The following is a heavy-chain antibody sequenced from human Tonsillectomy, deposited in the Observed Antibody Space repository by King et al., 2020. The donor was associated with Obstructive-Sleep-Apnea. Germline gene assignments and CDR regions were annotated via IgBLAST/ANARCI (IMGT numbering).Heavy chain of an antibody. CDR1: SGSISSGDYY. CDR3: ARGKRFYGSGTYSYYFDS. Sequence: QLQLQESGPGLVKPSQTLSLICTVSSGSISSGDYYWSWIRQPPGKGLEWIGYVYYSGSSYYNPSLKSRVIISLDTSKNQFSLKLSSVTAADTAVYYCARGKRFYGSGTYSYYFDSWGQGTLVTVSS. CDR2: VYYSGSS. D-gene: IGHD3-10*01. V-gene: IGHV4-30-4*01. J-gene: IGHJ4*02.